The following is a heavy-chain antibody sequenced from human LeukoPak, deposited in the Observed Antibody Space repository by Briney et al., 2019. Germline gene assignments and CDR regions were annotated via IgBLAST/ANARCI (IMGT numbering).Heavy chain of an antibody. Sequence: GGSLRLSCAASGLIFSSYEMNWVRQAPGKGLEWVSYIRTTGGTIFYADSVKGRFTISRDNAKNSLFLQMNSLRAEDTALYYCARGLEQKGSAFDIWGQGTMVTVSS. CDR1: GLIFSSYE. CDR3: ARGLEQKGSAFDI. J-gene: IGHJ3*02. V-gene: IGHV3-48*03. CDR2: IRTTGGTI. D-gene: IGHD3-3*01.